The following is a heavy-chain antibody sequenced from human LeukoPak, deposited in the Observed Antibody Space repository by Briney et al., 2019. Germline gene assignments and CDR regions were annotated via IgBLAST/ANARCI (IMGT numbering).Heavy chain of an antibody. D-gene: IGHD3-22*01. J-gene: IGHJ4*02. Sequence: SGGSLRLSCAASGFTFSSYAMSWVRQAPGKGLEWVSSISSSSSYIYYADSVKGRFTISRDNAKNSLYLQMNSLRAEDTAVYYCAREGYDSSGYYLDYWGQGTLVTVSS. CDR3: AREGYDSSGYYLDY. CDR1: GFTFSSYA. CDR2: ISSSSSYI. V-gene: IGHV3-21*01.